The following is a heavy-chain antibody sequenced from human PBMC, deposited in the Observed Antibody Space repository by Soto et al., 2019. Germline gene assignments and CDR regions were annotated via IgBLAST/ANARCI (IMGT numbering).Heavy chain of an antibody. V-gene: IGHV3-30*18. J-gene: IGHJ5*02. CDR2: ISYDGSNK. D-gene: IGHD1-1*01. CDR1: GFTFSSYG. CDR3: AKDRRGVQYH. Sequence: QVQLVESGGGVVQPGRSLRLSCAASGFTFSSYGMHWVRQAPGKGLEWVAVISYDGSNKYYADSVKGRFTISRDNSKNTLYLQMNSLRAEDTAVYYCAKDRRGVQYHWGQGTLVTVSS.